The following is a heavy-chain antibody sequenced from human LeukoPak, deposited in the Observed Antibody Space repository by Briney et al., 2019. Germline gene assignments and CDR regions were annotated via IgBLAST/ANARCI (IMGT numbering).Heavy chain of an antibody. CDR1: GFAFSSYA. Sequence: GGSLRLSCAASGFAFSSYAMSWVRQAPGKGLEWVSAISGSGVTTYYADSVKGRFTISRDNSKNTVYLQMNSLRAEDTAVYYCALIRGTKYFQYWGQGTLVTVSS. J-gene: IGHJ1*01. CDR2: ISGSGVTT. V-gene: IGHV3-23*01. CDR3: ALIRGTKYFQY.